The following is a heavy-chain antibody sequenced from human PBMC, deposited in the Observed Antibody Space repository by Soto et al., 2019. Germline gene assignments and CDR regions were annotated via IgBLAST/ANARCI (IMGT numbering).Heavy chain of an antibody. J-gene: IGHJ4*02. CDR1: GGSLSGYY. CDR2: VKDGGHT. D-gene: IGHD5-12*01. V-gene: IGHV4-34*01. Sequence: QVQLQPWGAGLLKPSETLSRNCAVTGGSLSGYYWSWIRQPPGKGLEWIGEVKDGGHTNYRPSLRGRVTISSDTSNNQFSLRLNSVTAADTGVYYCARGQEGVVATHWDQGSLVTVSS. CDR3: ARGQEGVVATH.